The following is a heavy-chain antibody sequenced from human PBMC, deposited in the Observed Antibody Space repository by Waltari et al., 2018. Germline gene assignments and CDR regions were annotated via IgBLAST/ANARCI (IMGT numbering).Heavy chain of an antibody. J-gene: IGHJ4*02. Sequence: QLQLQESGPGLVKPSETLSLTCTVSGGSISSSSFYWGWVRQPPGKGLELIGSIYYSGSTYYNPSLKSRVTISVDTSKNQFSLRVSSVTAADTAVFYCARMVRGYCSSTSCHTDHWGQGTLVTVSS. CDR3: ARMVRGYCSSTSCHTDH. CDR2: IYYSGST. D-gene: IGHD2-2*01. V-gene: IGHV4-39*07. CDR1: GGSISSSSFY.